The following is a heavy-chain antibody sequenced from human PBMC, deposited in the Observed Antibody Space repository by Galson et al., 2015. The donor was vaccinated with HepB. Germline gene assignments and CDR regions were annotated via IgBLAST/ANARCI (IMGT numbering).Heavy chain of an antibody. CDR1: GYSFTPYG. J-gene: IGHJ4*02. V-gene: IGHV1-18*04. Sequence: SVKVSCKASGYSFTPYGTSWVRQAPGQGLEWMGWISANNGNTKFAQKFQDKFIMTTDTSTTTAYMEMRSLRSDNTAVYYCARGGSKTIDYWGQGTLVTVSS. CDR3: ARGGSKTIDY. CDR2: ISANNGNT.